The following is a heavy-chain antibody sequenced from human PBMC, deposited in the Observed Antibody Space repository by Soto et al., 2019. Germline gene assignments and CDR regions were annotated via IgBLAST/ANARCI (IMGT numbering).Heavy chain of an antibody. CDR2: IYYSGST. J-gene: IGHJ3*02. V-gene: IGHV4-59*01. CDR1: GGYISSYY. Sequence: PSETLSLTCTVSGGYISSYYWSWIRQPPGKGLEWIGYIYYSGSTNYNPSLKSRVTISVDTSKNQFSLKLSSVTAADTAVYYCARARRGDAFDIWGQGTMVTVSS. CDR3: ARARRGDAFDI.